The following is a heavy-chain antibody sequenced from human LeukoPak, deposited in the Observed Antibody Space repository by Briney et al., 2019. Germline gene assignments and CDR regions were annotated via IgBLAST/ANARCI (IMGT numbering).Heavy chain of an antibody. D-gene: IGHD3-22*01. CDR2: ISWDGDTT. V-gene: IGHV3-43*01. J-gene: IGHJ3*02. CDR3: AKARGLIGGAFDI. CDR1: GFTFDDYL. Sequence: PGGSLRLSFAASGFTFDDYLLHRAPKAPGKGLEWVSLISWDGDTTYYADSVKGRFTISRDNSKNSLYLQMNSLRTEDTALYYCAKARGLIGGAFDIWGQGTMVTVSS.